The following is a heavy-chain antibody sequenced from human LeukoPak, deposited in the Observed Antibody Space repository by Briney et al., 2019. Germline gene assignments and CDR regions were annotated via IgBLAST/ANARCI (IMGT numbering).Heavy chain of an antibody. V-gene: IGHV1-46*01. D-gene: IGHD3-9*01. CDR3: ARGYDTLTGSLDY. CDR1: GYILTNNY. J-gene: IGHJ4*02. CDR2: ITPRDHSS. Sequence: GASVKVSCEACGYILTNNYMHWVRQAPGQGREGMGMITPRDHSSTSAQSFQGRVTLTSDTSTNTAYMELSSLKSEATAVYYCARGYDTLTGSLDYWGRGTLVTVTS.